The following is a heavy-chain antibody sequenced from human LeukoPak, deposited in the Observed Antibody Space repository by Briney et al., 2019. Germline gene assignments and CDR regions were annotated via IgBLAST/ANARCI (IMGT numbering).Heavy chain of an antibody. CDR2: IIPVFGSA. CDR1: GYTFTSYA. J-gene: IGHJ4*02. D-gene: IGHD1-26*01. CDR3: ARDVGPPGGFDS. Sequence: VASVKVSCKASGYTFTSYAMNWVRQAPGQGLEWMGGIIPVFGSANFAQKFQGRVTITADESTSTAYMELSSLRSEDTAVYYCARDVGPPGGFDSWGQGTLVTVSS. V-gene: IGHV1-69*13.